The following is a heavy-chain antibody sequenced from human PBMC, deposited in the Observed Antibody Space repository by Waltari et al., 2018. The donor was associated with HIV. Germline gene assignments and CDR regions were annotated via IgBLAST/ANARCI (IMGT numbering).Heavy chain of an antibody. Sequence: QLQLQQSGPGLVKPSETLSLTCPVSGGSVLNSDSYWDFIRQSPGKGLEWIGNIYYTGTTFYNPSLKSRVTMSADLSKNQFSLRLRSVTAADTAIYYCARRPRMAGFYLYYGMDVWGQGTTVTVSS. CDR2: IYYTGTT. V-gene: IGHV4-39*01. CDR1: GGSVLNSDSY. CDR3: ARRPRMAGFYLYYGMDV. J-gene: IGHJ6*02. D-gene: IGHD2-8*01.